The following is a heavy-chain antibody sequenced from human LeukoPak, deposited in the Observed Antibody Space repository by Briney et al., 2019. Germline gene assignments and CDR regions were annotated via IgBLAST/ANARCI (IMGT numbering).Heavy chain of an antibody. D-gene: IGHD3-22*01. Sequence: GGSLRLSCAASGFTFSDYYMSWIRQAPGKGLDWVANMKQDGSDKNYLDSVKGRFTISRDNAKNSLYLQMNSLRAEDTAVYYCARDRGFSTFDYWGQGTLVTVSS. CDR2: MKQDGSDK. V-gene: IGHV3-7*01. CDR1: GFTFSDYY. J-gene: IGHJ4*02. CDR3: ARDRGFSTFDY.